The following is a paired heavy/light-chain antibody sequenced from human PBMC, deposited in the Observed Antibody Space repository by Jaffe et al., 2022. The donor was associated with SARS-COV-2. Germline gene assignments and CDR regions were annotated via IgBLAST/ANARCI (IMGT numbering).Light chain of an antibody. CDR1: QSLLHSNGYNY. CDR3: MQALQTPHT. V-gene: IGKV2-28*01. J-gene: IGKJ2*01. Sequence: DIVMTQSPLSLPVTPGEPASISCRSNQSLLHSNGYNYLDWYLQKPGQSPQLLIYLGSNRASGVPDRFSGSGSGTDFTLKIRRVEAEDVGIYYCMQALQTPHTFGQGTKLEIK. CDR2: LGS.
Heavy chain of an antibody. V-gene: IGHV3-30*18. CDR3: AKELQNWKHELVGMDV. CDR2: ISFDGSNK. D-gene: IGHD1-1*01. CDR1: GFTFSSYG. Sequence: QVQLVESGGGVVQPGRSLRLSCAASGFTFSSYGIHWVRQAPGKGLEWVAFISFDGSNKYYADSVKGRFTISRDNSKNTVYLQMNSLRAEDTAVFYCAKELQNWKHELVGMDVCGQGTTVTVSS. J-gene: IGHJ6*02.